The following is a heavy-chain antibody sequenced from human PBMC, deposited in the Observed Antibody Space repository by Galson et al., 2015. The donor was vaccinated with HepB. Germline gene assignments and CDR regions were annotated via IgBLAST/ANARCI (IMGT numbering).Heavy chain of an antibody. D-gene: IGHD3-10*01. CDR1: GYTFTNYG. CDR3: ARDPVVRGIMGY. Sequence: SVKVSCKASGYTFTNYGVSWVRQAPGQGLEWMGWVSTNTGITNYAQKLQDRVTMTTDTSTSTAYMELRSLRSDDTAVYYCARDPVVRGIMGYWGKGTLVTVS. J-gene: IGHJ4*02. V-gene: IGHV1-18*01. CDR2: VSTNTGIT.